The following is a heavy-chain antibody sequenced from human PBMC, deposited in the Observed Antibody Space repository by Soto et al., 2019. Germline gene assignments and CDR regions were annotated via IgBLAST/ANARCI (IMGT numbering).Heavy chain of an antibody. Sequence: GGSLRLSCTPSGFIFSDYSMNWVRQAPGKGLEWISYITTTSSTMYYADSVKGRFTISRDNAKNSLYLQMNSLRDEDTAVYYCARDSSGTQYYGMDVWGHGTTVTVS. CDR2: ITTTSSTM. V-gene: IGHV3-48*02. CDR1: GFIFSDYS. D-gene: IGHD3-22*01. J-gene: IGHJ6*02. CDR3: ARDSSGTQYYGMDV.